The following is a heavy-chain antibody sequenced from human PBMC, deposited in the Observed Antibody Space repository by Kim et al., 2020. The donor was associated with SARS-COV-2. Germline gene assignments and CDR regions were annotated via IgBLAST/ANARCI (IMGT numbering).Heavy chain of an antibody. CDR1: GFIFSNYP. D-gene: IGHD3-16*01. V-gene: IGHV3-64D*06. J-gene: IGHJ3*02. CDR2: ITLXSGXK. CDR3: VXALYXRGKNTFDI. Sequence: GGSLRLSCSASGFIFSNYPMYWVRQAPGKGLEYVXXITLXSGXKLXADSANGRFTIXRDDXXNTLYLXLSSRRPEDTAVXYFVXALYXRGKNTFDIWGRGXMVVVSS.